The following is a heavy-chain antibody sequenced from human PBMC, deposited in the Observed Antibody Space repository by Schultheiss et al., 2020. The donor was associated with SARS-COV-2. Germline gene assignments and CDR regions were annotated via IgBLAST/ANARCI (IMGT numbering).Heavy chain of an antibody. CDR2: IWYDGSNK. CDR3: AKDGIHLPRGATVGWFDP. V-gene: IGHV3-33*03. D-gene: IGHD1-26*01. CDR1: GFTFSSYG. Sequence: GGSLRLSCAASGFTFSSYGMHWVRQAPGKGLEWVAVIWYDGSNKYYADSVKGRFTISRDNAKNSLYLQMNSLRAEDTAVYYCAKDGIHLPRGATVGWFDPWGQGTLVTVSS. J-gene: IGHJ5*02.